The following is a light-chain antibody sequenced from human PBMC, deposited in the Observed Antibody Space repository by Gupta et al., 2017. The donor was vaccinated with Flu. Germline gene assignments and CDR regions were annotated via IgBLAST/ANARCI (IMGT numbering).Light chain of an antibody. V-gene: IGKV1-39*01. CDR3: QQSYSTPVT. CDR1: QSISSY. CDR2: AAS. Sequence: PASLSASVGDRVTITCRASQSISSYLNWYQQKPGKAPKLLIYAASSRQSGVPSRFSGSGSGTDFTLTISRLQPEDFATYYCQQSYSTPVTFGQGTRLEIK. J-gene: IGKJ5*01.